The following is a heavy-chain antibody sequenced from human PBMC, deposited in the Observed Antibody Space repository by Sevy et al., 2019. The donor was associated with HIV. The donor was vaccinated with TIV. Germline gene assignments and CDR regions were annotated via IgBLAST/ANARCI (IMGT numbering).Heavy chain of an antibody. V-gene: IGHV4-39*01. CDR2: IYYSGST. D-gene: IGHD3-10*01. Sequence: SETLSLTCTVSGGSISSSSYYWGWIRQPPGKGLEWIGSIYYSGSTYYNPSLKSRVTISVDTSKNQFSLKLSSVTAADTALYYCARHDALNYYYGSGSYYVGYFDYWGQGTLVTVSS. CDR1: GGSISSSSYY. CDR3: ARHDALNYYYGSGSYYVGYFDY. J-gene: IGHJ4*02.